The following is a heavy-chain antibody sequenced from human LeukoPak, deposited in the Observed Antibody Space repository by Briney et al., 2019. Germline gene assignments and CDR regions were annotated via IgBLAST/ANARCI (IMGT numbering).Heavy chain of an antibody. CDR3: ARGEYSGSYYGY. CDR2: IYYSGST. Sequence: SETLSLTCTVSGGSISSSSYYWGWIRQPPGKGLEWIGSIYYSGSTYYNPSLKCRVTISVDTSKNQFSLKLSSVTAADTAVYYCARGEYSGSYYGYWGQGTLVTVSS. D-gene: IGHD1-26*01. J-gene: IGHJ4*02. CDR1: GGSISSSSYY. V-gene: IGHV4-39*01.